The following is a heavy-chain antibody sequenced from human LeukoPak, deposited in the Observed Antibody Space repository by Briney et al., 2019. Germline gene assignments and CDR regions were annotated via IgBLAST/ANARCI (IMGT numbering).Heavy chain of an antibody. CDR3: ARSGIAAAGYYDYGLDV. CDR2: FYTSGST. V-gene: IGHV4-61*02. CDR1: GASISSGSNY. J-gene: IGHJ6*02. D-gene: IGHD6-13*01. Sequence: SQTLSLTCTVSGASISSGSNYWSWIRQPAGKGLEWLGRFYTSGSTNYNPSLKSRVTISVDTSKNQFSLKLSSVTPADTAVYYCARSGIAAAGYYDYGLDVWGQGTTVTVSS.